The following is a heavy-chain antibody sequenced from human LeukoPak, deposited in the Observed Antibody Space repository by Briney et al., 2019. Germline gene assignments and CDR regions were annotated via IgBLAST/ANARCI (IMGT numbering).Heavy chain of an antibody. CDR1: GFTFSSYW. Sequence: GGSLRLSCAASGFTFSSYWMSWVRQAPGKGLEWVANMKPDGSEKYYVDSVKGRFTISRDNAKNTLYLQMNSLRPEDTALYYCARSGNRNYGYWGQGTLVTVSS. D-gene: IGHD1-7*01. CDR3: ARSGNRNYGY. CDR2: MKPDGSEK. J-gene: IGHJ4*02. V-gene: IGHV3-7*01.